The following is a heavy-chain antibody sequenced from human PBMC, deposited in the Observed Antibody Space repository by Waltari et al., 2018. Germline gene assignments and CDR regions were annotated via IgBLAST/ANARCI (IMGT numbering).Heavy chain of an antibody. Sequence: QVQLVESGGGVVQPGRSLRLSCAASGFTFSSYAMHWVRQAPGKGLEWVAVISYEGSKKYYADSVKGRFTISRDNSKNTLYLQMNSLRAEDTAVYYCARDHGYYGSGSYQGDYYYGMDVWGQGTTVTVSS. V-gene: IGHV3-30*01. CDR1: GFTFSSYA. D-gene: IGHD3-10*01. CDR3: ARDHGYYGSGSYQGDYYYGMDV. CDR2: ISYEGSKK. J-gene: IGHJ6*02.